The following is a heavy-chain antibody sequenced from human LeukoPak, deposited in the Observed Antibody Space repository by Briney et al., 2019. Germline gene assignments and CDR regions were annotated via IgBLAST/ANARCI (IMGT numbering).Heavy chain of an antibody. CDR1: GGSISSYY. D-gene: IGHD6-13*01. V-gene: IGHV4-59*01. J-gene: IGHJ4*02. CDR2: IYYSRSN. CDR3: ARGGYSSSWKYYFDY. Sequence: SVNLSLTCTVSGGSISSYYWSWLRQPPGKGLEWIGYIYYSRSNNYNTFLDSRITISVDTSKNQFSLKLSSVTAADTAVYYCARGGYSSSWKYYFDYWGQGTLVTVSS.